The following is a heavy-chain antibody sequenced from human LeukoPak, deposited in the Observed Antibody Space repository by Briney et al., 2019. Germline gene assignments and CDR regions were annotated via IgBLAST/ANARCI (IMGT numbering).Heavy chain of an antibody. CDR2: ISGSGGST. CDR3: AKNPDYDILTGTSFDY. Sequence: GGSLRLSCAASGFTFSSYTMSWVRQAPGKGLEWVSAISGSGGSTYYADSVKGRFTISRDNSKNTLYLQMNSLRAEDTAVYYCAKNPDYDILTGTSFDYWGQGALVTVSS. D-gene: IGHD3-9*01. CDR1: GFTFSSYT. J-gene: IGHJ4*02. V-gene: IGHV3-23*01.